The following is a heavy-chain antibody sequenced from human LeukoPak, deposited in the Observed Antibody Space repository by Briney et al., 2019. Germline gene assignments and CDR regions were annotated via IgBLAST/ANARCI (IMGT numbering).Heavy chain of an antibody. CDR2: INSDGSSA. D-gene: IGHD3-22*01. CDR3: ARTKDYYDSSGCFDY. CDR1: GFTFSSYW. V-gene: IGHV3-74*01. Sequence: GGSLRLSCAASGFTFSSYWMHWVRQVPGKGLVRVSRINSDGSSASYADSVKGRFTISRDNAKNTLYLQMNSLTVEDTAVYYCARTKDYYDSSGCFDYWGQGTLVTVSS. J-gene: IGHJ4*02.